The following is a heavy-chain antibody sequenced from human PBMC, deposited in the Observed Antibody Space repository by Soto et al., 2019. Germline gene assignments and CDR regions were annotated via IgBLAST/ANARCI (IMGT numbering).Heavy chain of an antibody. CDR3: ARGPDYSNFGYFDY. Sequence: QVQLVESGGGVVQPGRSLRLSCAASGFTFSSHAMNWVRQAPGKGLEWVALIWNAGNNKYYADAGSVKGRFTISRDNSRNTLCLEMNSVRADDTGVYYCARGPDYSNFGYFDYWGQGTLVTVSS. CDR1: GFTFSSHA. CDR2: IWNAGNNK. J-gene: IGHJ4*02. V-gene: IGHV3-33*01. D-gene: IGHD4-4*01.